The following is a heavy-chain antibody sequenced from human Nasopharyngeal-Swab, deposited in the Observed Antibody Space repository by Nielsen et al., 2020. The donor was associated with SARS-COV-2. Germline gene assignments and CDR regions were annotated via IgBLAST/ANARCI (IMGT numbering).Heavy chain of an antibody. J-gene: IGHJ4*02. Sequence: WIRQSPSRGLEWLGRTYYRSKWYNNYAVSVKSRITISPDTSKNQFSLQLNSVTPEDTAVYYCAREPGGAAAGPLFDYWGQGTLVTVSS. CDR2: TYYRSKWYN. D-gene: IGHD6-13*01. CDR3: AREPGGAAAGPLFDY. V-gene: IGHV6-1*01.